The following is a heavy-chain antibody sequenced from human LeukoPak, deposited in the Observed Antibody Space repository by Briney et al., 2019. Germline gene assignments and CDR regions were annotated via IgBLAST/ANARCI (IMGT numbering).Heavy chain of an antibody. V-gene: IGHV4-34*01. CDR1: GGSFSGYY. CDR2: INHSGST. J-gene: IGHJ4*02. Sequence: SETLSLTCAVYGGSFSGYYWSWIRQPPGKGLEWIGEINHSGSTNYNPSLKSRVTISVDTSKNQFSLKLSSVTAADTAVYYCARMSAAVDYWGQGNLVTVSS. CDR3: ARMSAAVDY. D-gene: IGHD6-13*01.